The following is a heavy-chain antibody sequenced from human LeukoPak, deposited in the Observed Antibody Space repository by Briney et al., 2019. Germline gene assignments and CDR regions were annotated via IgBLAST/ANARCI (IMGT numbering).Heavy chain of an antibody. CDR3: ARDGRTYGSGSSWFDP. V-gene: IGHV3-48*01. CDR1: GFTFSSYS. CDR2: ISSSSTI. J-gene: IGHJ5*02. D-gene: IGHD3-10*01. Sequence: GGSLRLSCAASGFTFSSYSMNWVRQAPGKGLEWVSYISSSSTIYYADSVKGRFTISRDNSKNTLYLQMNSLRAEDTAVYYCARDGRTYGSGSSWFDPWGQGTLVTVSS.